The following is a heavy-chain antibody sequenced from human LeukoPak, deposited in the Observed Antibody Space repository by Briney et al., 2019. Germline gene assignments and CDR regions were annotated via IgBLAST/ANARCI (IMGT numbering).Heavy chain of an antibody. CDR3: ARTSAYGSSWHSY. J-gene: IGHJ4*02. CDR2: ISVYNANT. D-gene: IGHD6-13*01. CDR1: GGTFSSYA. V-gene: IGHV1-18*01. Sequence: VKVSCKASGGTFSSYAISWVRQAPGQGLEWMGWISVYNANTNDAQKFQGRVTVTTDTSTNTAYMELRSLRSDDTAVYYCARTSAYGSSWHSYWGQGTLVTVSS.